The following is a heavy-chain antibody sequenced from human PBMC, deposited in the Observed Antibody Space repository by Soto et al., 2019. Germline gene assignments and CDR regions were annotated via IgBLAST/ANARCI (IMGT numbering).Heavy chain of an antibody. CDR1: GFTFSPYT. J-gene: IGHJ4*02. Sequence: GGSLRLSCAASGFTFSPYTMHWVRQTPGKGLEWVAVISYDGSDKNYADSVRGRFTISRDNSKNTLFLQMNSLRAEDTALYYCARGGGFCGADCYKGGIDYWGQGALVTVS. V-gene: IGHV3-30-3*01. CDR2: ISYDGSDK. CDR3: ARGGGFCGADCYKGGIDY. D-gene: IGHD2-21*02.